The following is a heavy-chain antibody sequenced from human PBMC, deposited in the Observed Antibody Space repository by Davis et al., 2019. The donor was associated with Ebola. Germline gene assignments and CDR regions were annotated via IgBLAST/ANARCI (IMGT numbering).Heavy chain of an antibody. CDR3: ARTRAGYYYDSSGYPYYFDY. D-gene: IGHD3-22*01. CDR2: IKQDGSEK. V-gene: IGHV3-7*03. Sequence: GGSLRLSCAASGFTFSSYWMSWVRQAPGKGLEWVANIKQDGSEKYYVDSVKGRFTISRDNAKNSLYLQMNSLRAEDTAVYYCARTRAGYYYDSSGYPYYFDYWGQGTLVTVSS. CDR1: GFTFSSYW. J-gene: IGHJ4*02.